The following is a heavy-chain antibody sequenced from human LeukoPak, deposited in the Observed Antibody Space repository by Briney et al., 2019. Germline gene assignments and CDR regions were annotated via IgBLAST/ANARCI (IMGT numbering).Heavy chain of an antibody. Sequence: PGRSLRLSCTASGFTFGDYAMSWVRQAPGKGLEWVGFIRRKTYGGTTEYAASVKGRFTISRDDSKSIAYLQMNSLTTEDTAVYYCTRPRRYCSGGSCYYYYYMDVWGKGTTVTVSS. J-gene: IGHJ6*03. CDR2: IRRKTYGGTT. CDR1: GFTFGDYA. V-gene: IGHV3-49*04. D-gene: IGHD2-15*01. CDR3: TRPRRYCSGGSCYYYYYMDV.